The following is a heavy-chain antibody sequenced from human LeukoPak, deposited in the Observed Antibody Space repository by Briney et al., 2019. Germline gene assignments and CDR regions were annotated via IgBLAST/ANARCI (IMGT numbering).Heavy chain of an antibody. D-gene: IGHD3-10*01. V-gene: IGHV4-59*01. J-gene: IGHJ6*03. CDR1: DDSITIYY. CDR3: ARDAYYGSGSYYYYYYMDV. Sequence: PSETLSLTCTVSDDSITIYYWRWIRQPPGKGLEWIGYIYYSGSTNYNPSLKSRLTISVDTSKNQFSLKLSSVAAADTAVYYCARDAYYGSGSYYYYYYMDVWGKGTTVTISS. CDR2: IYYSGST.